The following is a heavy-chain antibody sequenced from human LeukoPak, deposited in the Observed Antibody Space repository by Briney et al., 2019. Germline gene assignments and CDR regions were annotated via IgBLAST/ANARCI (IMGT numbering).Heavy chain of an antibody. D-gene: IGHD1-26*01. CDR3: ARDGGSSSFDY. J-gene: IGHJ4*02. CDR1: GLTFSSYS. Sequence: GGSLRLSCAPSGLTFSSYSMNWVRPAPGKGLEWVSSISSSSSYIYYADSVKGRFTISRDNAKNSLYLQMSTVRAEDTAVYYCARDGGSSSFDYWGQGTLVTVSS. CDR2: ISSSSSYI. V-gene: IGHV3-21*01.